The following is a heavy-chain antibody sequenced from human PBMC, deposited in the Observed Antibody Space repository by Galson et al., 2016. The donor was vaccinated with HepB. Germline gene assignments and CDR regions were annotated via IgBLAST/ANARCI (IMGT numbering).Heavy chain of an antibody. CDR3: ARAGYSGYEAFDI. V-gene: IGHV3-11*03. Sequence: SLRLSCAASGFTFSDYYMSWIRQAPGKGLEWISDISTTSSYTNYADSVKGRLTISRDNAKNSLCLQMNSLRAEDTAVYYCARAGYSGYEAFDIWGQGTVVSVSS. D-gene: IGHD5-12*01. CDR2: ISTTSSYT. J-gene: IGHJ3*02. CDR1: GFTFSDYY.